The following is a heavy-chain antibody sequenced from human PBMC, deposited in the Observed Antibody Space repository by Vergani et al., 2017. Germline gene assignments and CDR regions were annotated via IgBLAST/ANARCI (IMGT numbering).Heavy chain of an antibody. Sequence: QLQLQESGPGLVKPSETLSLTCTVSGGSISSSSYYWGWIRQPPGKGLEWIGSIYYSGSTYYNPSLKSRVTISVDTSKNQFSLKLSSVTAADTAVYYGARLSRNGDLPDYWGQGTLVTVSS. CDR2: IYYSGST. J-gene: IGHJ4*02. CDR3: ARLSRNGDLPDY. D-gene: IGHD4-17*01. V-gene: IGHV4-39*01. CDR1: GGSISSSSYY.